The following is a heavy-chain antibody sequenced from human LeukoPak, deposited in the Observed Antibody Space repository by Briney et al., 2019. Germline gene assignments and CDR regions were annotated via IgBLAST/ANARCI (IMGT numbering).Heavy chain of an antibody. CDR3: GSLHNRAL. J-gene: IGHJ1*01. CDR2: VNWNGDRK. D-gene: IGHD2/OR15-2a*01. V-gene: IGHV3-20*04. Sequence: GGSLRLSCAASGFTFDHYGMSWVRQAPGKGLEWVSDVNWNGDRKGYADSVKGRFTISRDNAKNSLDLQMTSLRAEDTAIYYCGSLHNRALWGQGTLVTVSS. CDR1: GFTFDHYG.